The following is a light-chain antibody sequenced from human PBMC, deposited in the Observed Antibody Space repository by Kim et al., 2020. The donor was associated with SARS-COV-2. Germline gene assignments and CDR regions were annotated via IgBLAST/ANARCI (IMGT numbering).Light chain of an antibody. CDR3: QAWDSSTVV. CDR1: KLGNKY. CDR2: QDD. J-gene: IGLJ2*01. V-gene: IGLV3-1*01. Sequence: VSPGQTASISCFGDKLGNKYVCWYQQKPGQSPVLVIYQDDRRPSGIPERFSGFNSGNSATLTISGTQAMDEADYYCQAWDSSTVVFGGGTKLTVL.